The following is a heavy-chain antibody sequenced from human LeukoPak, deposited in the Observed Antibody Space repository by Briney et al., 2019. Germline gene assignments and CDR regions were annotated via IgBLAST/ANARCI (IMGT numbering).Heavy chain of an antibody. J-gene: IGHJ5*02. CDR2: IIPIFGTA. CDR3: ASSSGILLGGYDP. D-gene: IGHD3-10*01. CDR1: GGTFTSYA. Sequence: SVKVSCKASGGTFTSYAISWVRQAPGQGLEWMGGIIPIFGTANYAQKFQGRVTITADESTSTAYMELSSLRSEDTAVYYCASSSGILLGGYDPWGQGTLVTVSS. V-gene: IGHV1-69*13.